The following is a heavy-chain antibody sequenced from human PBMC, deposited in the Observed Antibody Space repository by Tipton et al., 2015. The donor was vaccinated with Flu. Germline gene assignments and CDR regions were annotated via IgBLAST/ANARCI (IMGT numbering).Heavy chain of an antibody. J-gene: IGHJ2*01. CDR2: IHHRGNT. CDR3: VRLPRYSSGWGRYFDL. Sequence: GLVKPSETLSLTCGVSGGSFSNFNWGWIRQSPGKGLEWIGEIHHRGNTNYQSSLNSRVSISVDTSKNEVSLRLNSLTAADTAIYFCVRLPRYSSGWGRYFDLWGRGTLVTVS. D-gene: IGHD6-19*01. V-gene: IGHV4-34*01. CDR1: GGSFSNFN.